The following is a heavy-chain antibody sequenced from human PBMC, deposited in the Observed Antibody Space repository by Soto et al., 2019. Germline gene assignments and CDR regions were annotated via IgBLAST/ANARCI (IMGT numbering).Heavy chain of an antibody. J-gene: IGHJ4*02. Sequence: VSVKVSCKAAGYTFTSYYMHLVRQAPGQGLEWMGIINPSGGSTSYAQKFQGRVTMTRDTSTSTVYMELSSLRSEDTAVYYCAREGTYDFWSGYKEFGFDYWGQGTLVTVSS. CDR2: INPSGGST. V-gene: IGHV1-46*01. CDR1: GYTFTSYY. D-gene: IGHD3-3*01. CDR3: AREGTYDFWSGYKEFGFDY.